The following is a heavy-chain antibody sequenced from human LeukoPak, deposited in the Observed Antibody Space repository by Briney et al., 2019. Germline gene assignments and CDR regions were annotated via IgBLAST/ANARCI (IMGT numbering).Heavy chain of an antibody. CDR1: GYSISSGYY. CDR2: IYHSGST. V-gene: IGHV4-38-2*01. J-gene: IGHJ4*02. CDR3: ARVPHYYFGYGYFDS. Sequence: PSETLSLTCAVSGYSISSGYYWGWIRQPPGKGLEWIGSIYHSGSTYYNPSLKSRVSISVDTSKKQFSLTLTSMTAADTAVYYCARVPHYYFGYGYFDSWGQGTLVTVYS. D-gene: IGHD3-10*01.